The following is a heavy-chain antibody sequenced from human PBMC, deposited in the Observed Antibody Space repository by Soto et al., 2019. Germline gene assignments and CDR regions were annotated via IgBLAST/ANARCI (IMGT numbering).Heavy chain of an antibody. CDR2: INHRGST. J-gene: IGHJ4*02. Sequence: QVQLQQWGAGLLKPSETLSLTCAVYGGSFSGYYWNWIRQPPGKGLVWIGEINHRGSTNYNPSLKSRVTLSVDTSKTQCSLKLSSVSAADTAVYYCARGLGRIFDYWGQGTVVTVSS. V-gene: IGHV4-34*01. CDR1: GGSFSGYY. CDR3: ARGLGRIFDY. D-gene: IGHD1-26*01.